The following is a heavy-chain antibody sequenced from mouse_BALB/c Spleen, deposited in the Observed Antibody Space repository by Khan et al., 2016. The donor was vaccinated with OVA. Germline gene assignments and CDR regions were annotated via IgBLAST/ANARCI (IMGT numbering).Heavy chain of an antibody. CDR2: ISSGGDYP. J-gene: IGHJ3*01. D-gene: IGHD4-1*01. CDR3: ASHLTGSFAY. Sequence: EVQLVESGGDLVKPGGSLKLSCAASGFTFSSYSMSWVRQTPDKRLEWVATISSGGDYPYYPDSVKGRFTISRDNAKNTLYRQMSSLKSEDTAMYYCASHLTGSFAYWGQGTLVTVSA. V-gene: IGHV5-6*01. CDR1: GFTFSSYS.